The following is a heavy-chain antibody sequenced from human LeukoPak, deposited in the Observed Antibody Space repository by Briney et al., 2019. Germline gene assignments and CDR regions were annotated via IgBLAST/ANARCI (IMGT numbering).Heavy chain of an antibody. D-gene: IGHD3-22*01. CDR2: INHSGST. Sequence: SETLSLTCAVYGGSFSGYYWSWIRQPPGKGLGWIGEINHSGSTNYNPSLKSRVTISVDTSKNQFSLKLSSVTAADTAVYYCARAKYYYDSSGYCDYWGQGTLVTVSS. CDR3: ARAKYYYDSSGYCDY. J-gene: IGHJ4*02. V-gene: IGHV4-34*01. CDR1: GGSFSGYY.